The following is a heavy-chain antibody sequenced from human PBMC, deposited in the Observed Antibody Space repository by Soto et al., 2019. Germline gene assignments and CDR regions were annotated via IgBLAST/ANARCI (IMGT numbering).Heavy chain of an antibody. CDR2: ISSSSSYI. J-gene: IGHJ4*02. CDR3: ARAGTSSGYSYYFDY. Sequence: EVQLLESGGGLVQPGGSLRLSCAASGFTFSSYSMNWVRQAPGRGLEWVSSISSSSSYIYYADSVKGRFTISRDNAKNSLYLQMNSLRAEDTAVYYCARAGTSSGYSYYFDYWGQGTLVTVSS. D-gene: IGHD3-22*01. V-gene: IGHV3-21*01. CDR1: GFTFSSYS.